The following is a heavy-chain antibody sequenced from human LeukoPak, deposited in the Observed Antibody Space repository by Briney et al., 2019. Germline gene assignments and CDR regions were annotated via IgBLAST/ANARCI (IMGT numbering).Heavy chain of an antibody. D-gene: IGHD1-7*01. V-gene: IGHV3-7*03. J-gene: IGHJ3*02. CDR3: ARDVDWNYVDAFDI. CDR2: IKQDGSEK. Sequence: PGGSLRLSCAASGFTFSSYWMSWVRQAPGKGLEWVANIKQDGSEKYYVDSVKGRFTISRDNAKNSLYLQMNSLRAEDTAVYYCARDVDWNYVDAFDIWGQGTMVTVSS. CDR1: GFTFSSYW.